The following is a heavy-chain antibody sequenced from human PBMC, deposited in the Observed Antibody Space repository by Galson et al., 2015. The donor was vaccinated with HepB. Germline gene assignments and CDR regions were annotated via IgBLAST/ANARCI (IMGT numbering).Heavy chain of an antibody. V-gene: IGHV3-9*01. CDR1: GFTFDDYA. Sequence: SLRLSCAASGFTFDDYAMHWVRQAPGKGLEWVSGISWNSGSIGYADSVKGRFTISRDNAKNSLYLQMNSLRAEDAALYYCAKDFSSGYSYGEIDYWGQGTLVTVSS. J-gene: IGHJ4*02. CDR2: ISWNSGSI. D-gene: IGHD5-18*01. CDR3: AKDFSSGYSYGEIDY.